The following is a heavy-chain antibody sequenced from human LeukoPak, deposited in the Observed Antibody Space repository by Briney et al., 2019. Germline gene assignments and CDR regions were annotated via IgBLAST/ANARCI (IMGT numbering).Heavy chain of an antibody. CDR2: IYYSGST. D-gene: IGHD3-22*01. CDR3: ARVIDSISEGWFDP. CDR1: GGSISSHY. Sequence: PSETLSLTCTVSGGSISSHYWSWIRQPPGKGLEWIGYIYYSGSTNYNPSLKSRVTISVDTSKNQFSLKLSSVTAADTAVYYCARVIDSISEGWFDPWGQGTLVTVSS. V-gene: IGHV4-59*11. J-gene: IGHJ5*02.